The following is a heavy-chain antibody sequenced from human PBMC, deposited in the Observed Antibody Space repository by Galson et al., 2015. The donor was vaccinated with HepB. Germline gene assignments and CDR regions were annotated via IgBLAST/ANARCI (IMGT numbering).Heavy chain of an antibody. CDR2: MSGSGGST. Sequence: SLRLSCADSGFTFSSYAMSWVRQAPGKGLEWVSAMSGSGGSTYYADSVKGRFTISRDNSKNTLYLQMNSLRAEDTAVYYCAKDGPHSSSWPIDYWGQGTLVTVSS. D-gene: IGHD6-13*01. V-gene: IGHV3-23*01. CDR1: GFTFSSYA. J-gene: IGHJ4*02. CDR3: AKDGPHSSSWPIDY.